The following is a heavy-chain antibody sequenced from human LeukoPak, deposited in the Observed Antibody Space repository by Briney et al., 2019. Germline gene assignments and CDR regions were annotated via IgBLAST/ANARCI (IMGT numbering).Heavy chain of an antibody. V-gene: IGHV4-39*01. J-gene: IGHJ4*02. CDR2: IYYSGST. CDR3: ARPELRGFDY. D-gene: IGHD1-7*01. Sequence: SETLSLTCTVSGDSISSYYWGWIRQPPGKGLEWIGSIYYSGSTYYNPSLKSRVTISVDTSKNQFSLKLSSVTAADTAVYYCARPELRGFDYWGQGTLVTVSS. CDR1: GDSISSYY.